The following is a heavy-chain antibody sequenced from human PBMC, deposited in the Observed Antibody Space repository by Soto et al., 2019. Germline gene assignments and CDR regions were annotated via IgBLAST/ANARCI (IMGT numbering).Heavy chain of an antibody. V-gene: IGHV4-61*08. Sequence: SETLSLTCTVSDDSFRGAEYYWSWIRQPLGKGPEWIGYTYYNGDTKYNPALRSRVTVSEDTSKNQFSLRLSSVTAADTAVYFCARGPAYIDGWRTFDLWGRGILVTVSS. CDR3: ARGPAYIDGWRTFDL. J-gene: IGHJ4*02. CDR1: DDSFRGAEYY. D-gene: IGHD6-19*01. CDR2: TYYNGDT.